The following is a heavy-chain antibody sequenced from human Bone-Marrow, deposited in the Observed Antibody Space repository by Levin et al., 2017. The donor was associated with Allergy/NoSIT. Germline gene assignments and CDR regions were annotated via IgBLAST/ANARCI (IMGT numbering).Heavy chain of an antibody. Sequence: SETLSLTCAFSGGPFSSYYWTWIRQPPGKGLEWIGEISHSGSTNYTPSLKSRVTISVDTSMNQFSLKLTSVTAADTAVYYCARRRWGGNWFDPWGQGALVTVSS. V-gene: IGHV4-34*01. CDR2: ISHSGST. CDR3: ARRRWGGNWFDP. D-gene: IGHD2-21*01. J-gene: IGHJ5*02. CDR1: GGPFSSYY.